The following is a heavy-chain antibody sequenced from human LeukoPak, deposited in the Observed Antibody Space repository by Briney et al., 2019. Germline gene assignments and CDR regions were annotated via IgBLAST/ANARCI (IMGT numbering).Heavy chain of an antibody. J-gene: IGHJ4*02. CDR3: ARDLVYYDSSGYPDY. V-gene: IGHV1-2*02. CDR1: GYTFTGYY. D-gene: IGHD3-22*01. Sequence: ASVKVSCKASGYTFTGYYMHWVRQAPGQGLEWMGWINPNSGGTNYAQKFQGRVTMTRDTSISTAYMELSGLRSDDTAVYYCARDLVYYDSSGYPDYWGQGTLVTVSS. CDR2: INPNSGGT.